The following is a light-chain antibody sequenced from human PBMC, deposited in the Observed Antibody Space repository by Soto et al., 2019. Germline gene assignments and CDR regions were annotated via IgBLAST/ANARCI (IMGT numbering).Light chain of an antibody. CDR1: QNVSSEK. Sequence: EIVMTQSPDILSVSPGEGATLSCRASQNVSSEKLAWYQQKPGQAPRLLIFGASGRATGIPERFSGSGSGTDFSLTISRLEPEDSAVYYCQQYGSSPLTFGGGSTVAI. CDR2: GAS. J-gene: IGKJ4*01. CDR3: QQYGSSPLT. V-gene: IGKV3-20*01.